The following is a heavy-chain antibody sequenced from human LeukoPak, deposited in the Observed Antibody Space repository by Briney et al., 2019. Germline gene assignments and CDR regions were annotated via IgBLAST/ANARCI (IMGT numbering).Heavy chain of an antibody. CDR1: GFIFGGYW. CDR2: TNPDGSIK. V-gene: IGHV3-7*01. J-gene: IGHJ4*02. CDR3: VSGFLQWLY. D-gene: IGHD3-3*01. Sequence: GGSLRLSCAASGFIFGGYWMSWVRQAPGRGVEWVANTNPDGSIKYYVDSVNGRFTISRDNAKNSLYLQMNSLRAEDTAVYYCVSGFLQWLYWGQGTLVTVSS.